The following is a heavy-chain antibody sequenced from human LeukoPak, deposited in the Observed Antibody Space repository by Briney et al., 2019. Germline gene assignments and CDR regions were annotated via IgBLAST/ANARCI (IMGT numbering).Heavy chain of an antibody. CDR1: GFALSSHW. Sequence: GGSLRLSCAASGFALSSHWMTWVRQVPGRGPEWVANVNRDGSETYYLDSVKGRFTIARDNAKNSLYLQMNSLRAEDTALYYCAKGEGSGIHYYSMDVWGQGTTVTVSS. CDR2: VNRDGSET. CDR3: AKGEGSGIHYYSMDV. V-gene: IGHV3-7*03. D-gene: IGHD3-10*01. J-gene: IGHJ6*02.